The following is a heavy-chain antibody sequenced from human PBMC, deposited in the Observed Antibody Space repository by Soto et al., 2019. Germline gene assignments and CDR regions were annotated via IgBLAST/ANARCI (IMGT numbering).Heavy chain of an antibody. CDR1: GYTFTSYD. CDR2: MNPNSGNT. V-gene: IGHV1-8*01. D-gene: IGHD6-19*01. J-gene: IGHJ4*02. Sequence: ASVKVSCKASGYTFTSYDINWVRQATGQGLEWMGWMNPNSGNTGYAQKFQGRVTMTRNTSISTAYMELSSLRSEDTAVYYCARGVPSRGSSPFDYWGQGTLVTVSS. CDR3: ARGVPSRGSSPFDY.